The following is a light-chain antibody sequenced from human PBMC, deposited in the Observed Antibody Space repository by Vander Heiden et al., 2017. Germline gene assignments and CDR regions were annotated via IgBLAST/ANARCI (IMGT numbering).Light chain of an antibody. J-gene: IGKJ2*01. Sequence: DIQMTQSPSTLSASVGDRVTITCRASQSISNWLAWYQQKLGKAPKLLIYTASSLESGVPSRFSGSGSGTEFTLTISSLQPDDFATYYCQQYNSSFGQGTKLEIK. CDR2: TAS. CDR3: QQYNSS. CDR1: QSISNW. V-gene: IGKV1-5*03.